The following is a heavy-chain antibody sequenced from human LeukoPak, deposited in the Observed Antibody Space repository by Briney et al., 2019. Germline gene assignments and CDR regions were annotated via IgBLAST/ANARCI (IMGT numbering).Heavy chain of an antibody. CDR2: ISYDGSNK. D-gene: IGHD4-17*01. Sequence: TGMSLRLSCAASGFTFSSYAMHWVRQAPGKGLEWVAVISYDGSNKYYADSVKGRFTISRDNSKNTLYLPMNSLRAEDTAVYYCARDKPLGGDLDAFDIWGQGTMVTVSS. CDR3: ARDKPLGGDLDAFDI. J-gene: IGHJ3*02. V-gene: IGHV3-30-3*01. CDR1: GFTFSSYA.